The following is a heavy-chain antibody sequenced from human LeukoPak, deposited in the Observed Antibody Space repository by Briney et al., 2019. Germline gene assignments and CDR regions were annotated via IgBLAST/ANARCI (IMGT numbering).Heavy chain of an antibody. CDR2: VRYSGKT. CDR1: GGSFSGYY. V-gene: IGHV4-34*01. J-gene: IGHJ4*02. CDR3: ARHYYDSSGLAYYLDY. Sequence: PSETLSLTCAVYGGSFSGYYWSWIRQPPGKGLEWIGSVRYSGKTYYNPSLKSRVTMSLDTSKNQFSLRLTSVTAADTAVYSCARHYYDSSGLAYYLDYWGQGTLVTVSS. D-gene: IGHD3-22*01.